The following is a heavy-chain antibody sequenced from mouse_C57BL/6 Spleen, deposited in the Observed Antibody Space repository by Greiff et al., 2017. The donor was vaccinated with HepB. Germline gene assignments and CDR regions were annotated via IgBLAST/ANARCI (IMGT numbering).Heavy chain of an antibody. CDR1: GYAFSSSW. Sequence: QVQLQQSGPELVKPGASVKISCKASGYAFSSSWMNWVKQRPGKGLEWIGRIYPGDGDTNYNGKFKGKATLTADKSSSTAYMHLSSLTSEDSAVYFCARLYYYGSSPFAYWGQGTLVTVSA. J-gene: IGHJ3*01. V-gene: IGHV1-82*01. CDR2: IYPGDGDT. CDR3: ARLYYYGSSPFAY. D-gene: IGHD1-1*01.